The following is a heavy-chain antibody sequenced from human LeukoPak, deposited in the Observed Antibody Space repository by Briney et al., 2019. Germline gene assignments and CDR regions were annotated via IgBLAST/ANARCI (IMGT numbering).Heavy chain of an antibody. CDR1: TDSFSSHY. CDR2: ISYIGST. Sequence: SETLSLTCAVSTDSFSSHYWTWIRQPPGKGLEWIGYISYIGSTNYNPSLKSRVTISIDTSKNQFSLKLSSVTAADTAVYYCAKYVSGHYFDYWGQGTPVTVSS. D-gene: IGHD3-10*01. V-gene: IGHV4-59*11. CDR3: AKYVSGHYFDY. J-gene: IGHJ4*02.